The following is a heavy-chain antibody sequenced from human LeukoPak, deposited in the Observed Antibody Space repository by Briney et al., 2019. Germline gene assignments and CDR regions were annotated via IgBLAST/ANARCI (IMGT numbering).Heavy chain of an antibody. D-gene: IGHD2-2*01. Sequence: GGSLRLSCSVSGFTFSSEAMGWVRQLPGGGLEWVSTISPAGGTTYYAESMKGRFTVSRDNAKNFVYLQLNSLRVEDTAVYHCATRYCSISACRASSHHCFDVWGKGTAVTVSS. V-gene: IGHV3-23*01. CDR2: ISPAGGTT. J-gene: IGHJ6*04. CDR3: ATRYCSISACRASSHHCFDV. CDR1: GFTFSSEA.